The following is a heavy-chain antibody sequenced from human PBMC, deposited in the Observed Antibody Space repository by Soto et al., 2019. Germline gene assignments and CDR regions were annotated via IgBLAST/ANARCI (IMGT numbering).Heavy chain of an antibody. CDR1: GYTFTSYG. CDR3: ARSLGYCSGGSCYGRENWFDP. CDR2: ISAYNGNT. V-gene: IGHV1-18*04. D-gene: IGHD2-15*01. Sequence: QVQLVQSGAEVKKPGASVKVSCKASGYTFTSYGISWVRQAPGQGLEWMGWISAYNGNTNYAQKLQGRVTMTTATSTNTAYMELRSLRSDDTAVYYCARSLGYCSGGSCYGRENWFDPWGQGTLVTVSS. J-gene: IGHJ5*02.